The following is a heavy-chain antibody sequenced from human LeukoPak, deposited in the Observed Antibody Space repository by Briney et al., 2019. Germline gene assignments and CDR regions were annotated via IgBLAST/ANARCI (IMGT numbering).Heavy chain of an antibody. CDR3: TTEYYYDSSGYYYGSMDY. V-gene: IGHV3-15*01. D-gene: IGHD3-22*01. CDR2: IKSKTDGGTT. J-gene: IGHJ4*02. CDR1: GFTFSNAW. Sequence: PGGSLRLSCAASGFTFSNAWMSWVRQAPGKGLEWVGRIKSKTDGGTTDYAAPVKGRFTISRDDSKNTLYLQMNSLKTEDTAVYYCTTEYYYDSSGYYYGSMDYWGQGTLVTVSS.